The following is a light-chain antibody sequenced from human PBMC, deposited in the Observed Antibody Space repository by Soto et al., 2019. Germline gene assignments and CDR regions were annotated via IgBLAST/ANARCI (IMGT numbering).Light chain of an antibody. Sequence: EIVLTQSPATVSLSPGERATLSCRASQSVSTFLAWHQQKPGQAPRLLIYDASNRATGIPARFSGSGSGTDFILSISSLEPEDFAVYYCQQRSNWPLTFGGGTKVEIK. CDR2: DAS. CDR3: QQRSNWPLT. J-gene: IGKJ4*01. V-gene: IGKV3-11*01. CDR1: QSVSTF.